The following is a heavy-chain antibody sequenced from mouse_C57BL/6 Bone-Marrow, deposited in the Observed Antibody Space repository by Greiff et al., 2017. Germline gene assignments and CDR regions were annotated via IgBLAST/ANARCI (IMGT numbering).Heavy chain of an antibody. CDR3: ARRYSNCCYAMDY. V-gene: IGHV1-53*01. CDR1: GYTFTSYW. J-gene: IGHJ4*01. CDR2: INPSNGGT. Sequence: QVQLQQPGTELVKPGASVKLSCKASGYTFTSYWMHWVKQRPGQGLEWIGNINPSNGGTNYNEKFKSKTILTVDKSSSTAYMQLSSLTSEASAVYYCARRYSNCCYAMDYWGQATSVTVAS. D-gene: IGHD2-5*01.